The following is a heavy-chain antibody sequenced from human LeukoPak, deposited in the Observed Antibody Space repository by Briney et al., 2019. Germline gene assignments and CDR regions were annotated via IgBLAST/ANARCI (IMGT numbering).Heavy chain of an antibody. J-gene: IGHJ3*02. Sequence: ASVKVSCKASGYTFTGYYMHWVRQAPGQGLEWMGRINPNSGGTNYAQKFQGRVTITRDTSISTAYMELSRLRSDDTAVYYCARDASGYNPHDAFDIWGQGTMVTVSS. CDR3: ARDASGYNPHDAFDI. CDR2: INPNSGGT. D-gene: IGHD5-24*01. CDR1: GYTFTGYY. V-gene: IGHV1-2*06.